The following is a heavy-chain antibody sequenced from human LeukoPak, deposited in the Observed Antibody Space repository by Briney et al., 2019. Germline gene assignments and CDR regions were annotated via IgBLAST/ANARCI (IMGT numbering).Heavy chain of an antibody. Sequence: GGSLRLSCAASGFTFSSYGMPWVRQAPGKGLEWVAVISYDGSNKYYADSVKGRFTISRDNSKNTLYLQMNSLRAEDTAVYYCAKDRAAVAGTFEFDYWGQGTLVTVSS. J-gene: IGHJ4*02. CDR3: AKDRAAVAGTFEFDY. D-gene: IGHD6-19*01. CDR1: GFTFSSYG. V-gene: IGHV3-30*18. CDR2: ISYDGSNK.